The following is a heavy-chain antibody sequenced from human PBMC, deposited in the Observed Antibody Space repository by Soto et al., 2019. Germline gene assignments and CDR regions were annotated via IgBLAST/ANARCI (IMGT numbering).Heavy chain of an antibody. J-gene: IGHJ5*02. CDR1: GGTFSSYA. CDR3: ARVVYGSGSYYNDGRDNWFGP. CDR2: IIPIFGTA. Sequence: SVKVSCKASGGTFSSYAISWVRQAPGQGLEWMGGIIPIFGTANYAQKFQGRVTITADESTSTAYMELSSLRSEDTAVYYCARVVYGSGSYYNDGRDNWFGPWGQGTLVTVSS. D-gene: IGHD3-10*01. V-gene: IGHV1-69*13.